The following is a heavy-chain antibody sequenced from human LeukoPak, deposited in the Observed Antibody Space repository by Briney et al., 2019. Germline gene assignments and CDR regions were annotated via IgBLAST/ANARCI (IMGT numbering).Heavy chain of an antibody. CDR3: ARVTPDYDSSGYLWYFDY. Sequence: SVKVSCKASGGTFSSYAISWVRQAPGQGLEWMGGIIPIFGTANYAQKFQGRVTITADESTSTAYTELSSLRSEDTAVYYCARVTPDYDSSGYLWYFDYWGQGTLVTVSS. J-gene: IGHJ4*02. CDR1: GGTFSSYA. CDR2: IIPIFGTA. V-gene: IGHV1-69*13. D-gene: IGHD3-22*01.